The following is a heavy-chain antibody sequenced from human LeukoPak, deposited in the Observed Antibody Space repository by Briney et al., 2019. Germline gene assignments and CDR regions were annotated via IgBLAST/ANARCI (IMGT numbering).Heavy chain of an antibody. Sequence: GGSLRPSCAASGFTFSGYGMSWVRQAPGKGLKWVSAISGSGGSTYYADSVKGRITISRDNSKNTLYLQMNSLRAEDTAVYYCAKGVGYCSGGSCQQFDYWGQGTLVTVSS. CDR3: AKGVGYCSGGSCQQFDY. V-gene: IGHV3-23*01. CDR1: GFTFSGYG. D-gene: IGHD2-15*01. J-gene: IGHJ4*02. CDR2: ISGSGGST.